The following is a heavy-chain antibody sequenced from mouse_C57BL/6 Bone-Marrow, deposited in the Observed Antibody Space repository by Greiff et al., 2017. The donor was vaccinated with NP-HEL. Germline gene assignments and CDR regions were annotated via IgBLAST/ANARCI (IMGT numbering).Heavy chain of an antibody. CDR3: TTYGNYGYFDV. CDR2: IDPENGDT. D-gene: IGHD2-1*01. J-gene: IGHJ1*03. Sequence: EVKVEESGAELVRPGASVKLSCTASGFNIKDDYMHWVKQRPEQGLEWIGWIDPENGDTEYASKFQGKATITADTSSNTAYLQLSSLTSEDTAVYYCTTYGNYGYFDVWGTGTTVTVSS. CDR1: GFNIKDDY. V-gene: IGHV14-4*01.